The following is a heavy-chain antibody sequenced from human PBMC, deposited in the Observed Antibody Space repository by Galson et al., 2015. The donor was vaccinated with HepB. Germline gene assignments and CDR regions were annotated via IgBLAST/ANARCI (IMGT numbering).Heavy chain of an antibody. CDR3: ARATSLRYFDWLSDAFDI. Sequence: SLRLSCAASGFTFSSYAMHWVRQAPGKGLEWVAVISYDGSNKYYADSVKGRFTISRDNSKNTLYLQMNSLRAEDTAVYYCARATSLRYFDWLSDAFDIWGQGTMVTVSS. V-gene: IGHV3-30*04. CDR2: ISYDGSNK. D-gene: IGHD3-9*01. CDR1: GFTFSSYA. J-gene: IGHJ3*02.